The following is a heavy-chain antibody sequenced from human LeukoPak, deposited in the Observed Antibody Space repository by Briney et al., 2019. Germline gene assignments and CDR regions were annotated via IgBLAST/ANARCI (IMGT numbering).Heavy chain of an antibody. Sequence: PGRSLRLSCAASGFSFRSYGMHWVRQAPAKGLEWVAVLSYEGSNEYYADSVKGRFTISRDNSKNTLYLQMTSLRAEDTAVYYCAKDGIRYYYDSSGYYGDYWGQGTLVTVSS. CDR1: GFSFRSYG. CDR3: AKDGIRYYYDSSGYYGDY. CDR2: LSYEGSNE. D-gene: IGHD3-22*01. J-gene: IGHJ4*02. V-gene: IGHV3-30*18.